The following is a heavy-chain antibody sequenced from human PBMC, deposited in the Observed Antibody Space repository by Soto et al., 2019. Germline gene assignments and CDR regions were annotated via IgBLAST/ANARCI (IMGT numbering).Heavy chain of an antibody. CDR2: INSDGSST. D-gene: IGHD3-10*01. CDR1: GFTFSSYW. Sequence: GGSLRLSCAASGFTFSSYWMHRVRQAPGKGLVWVSRINSDGSSTSYADSVKGRFTISRDNAKNTLYLQMNSLRAEDTAVYYCARDIERTMAHPPHYGMDVWGQGTTVTVSS. J-gene: IGHJ6*02. CDR3: ARDIERTMAHPPHYGMDV. V-gene: IGHV3-74*01.